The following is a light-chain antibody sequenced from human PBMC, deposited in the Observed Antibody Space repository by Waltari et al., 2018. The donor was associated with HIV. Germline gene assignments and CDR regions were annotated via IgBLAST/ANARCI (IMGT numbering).Light chain of an antibody. CDR2: DDN. J-gene: IGLJ3*02. Sequence: QSVLTQSPSVSATPGQRVTISCSGGYSNIGTNFVFWYQEFPGMAPKLLIHDDNKRPAGICDRFAGSKSGSSATLGITRLQTGDEGDYYCATWDSTLPAWVFGGGTKVTVV. CDR1: YSNIGTNF. V-gene: IGLV1-51*01. CDR3: ATWDSTLPAWV.